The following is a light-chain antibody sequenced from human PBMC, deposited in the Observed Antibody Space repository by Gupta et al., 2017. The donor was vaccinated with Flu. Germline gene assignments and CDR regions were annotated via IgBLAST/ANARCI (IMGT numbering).Light chain of an antibody. J-gene: IGKJ1*01. Sequence: DIQMTHSPSSLSASVGDRVTITCRARQSISNFLNWYQQKPGKAPKLLVYTASNLQRGVPSRFSGSGSGTDFTLTITSLQPEDFATYYCQQSFNSPRTFGQGTKVEIK. V-gene: IGKV1-39*01. CDR1: QSISNF. CDR3: QQSFNSPRT. CDR2: TAS.